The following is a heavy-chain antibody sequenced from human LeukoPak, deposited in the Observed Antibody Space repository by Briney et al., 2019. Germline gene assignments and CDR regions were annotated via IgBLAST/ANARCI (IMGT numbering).Heavy chain of an antibody. CDR3: AVGVGRDYFDY. Sequence: PSQTLSLTCAVSGVSISSGGYSWSWIRQPPGKGLEWIGYIYHSGSTYYNPSLKSRVTISVDRSKNQFSLKLSSVTAADTAVYYCAVGVGRDYFDYWGQGTLVTVSS. V-gene: IGHV4-30-2*01. J-gene: IGHJ4*02. CDR2: IYHSGST. CDR1: GVSISSGGYS. D-gene: IGHD1-26*01.